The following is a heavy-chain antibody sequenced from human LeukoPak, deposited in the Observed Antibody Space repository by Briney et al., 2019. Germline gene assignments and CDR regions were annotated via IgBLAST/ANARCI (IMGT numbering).Heavy chain of an antibody. CDR2: IYYSGST. Sequence: RPSETLSLTCTVSGGSISSSSYYWGWIRQPPGKGLEWIGNIYYSGSTYYNPSLKSRVTISVDTSKNQFSLKLSSVTAADTAVYYCASCLSYYYDTSSHQVRDAFDIWGQGTMVTVSS. D-gene: IGHD3-22*01. CDR1: GGSISSSSYY. V-gene: IGHV4-39*07. CDR3: ASCLSYYYDTSSHQVRDAFDI. J-gene: IGHJ3*02.